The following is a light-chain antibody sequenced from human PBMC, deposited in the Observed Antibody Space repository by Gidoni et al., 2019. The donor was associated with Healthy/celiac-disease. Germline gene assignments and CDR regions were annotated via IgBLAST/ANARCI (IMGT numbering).Light chain of an antibody. CDR1: SCSIGRNY. J-gene: IGLJ3*02. V-gene: IGLV6-57*04. CDR2: EDN. Sequence: NLMLTQPHPVSVSPGKTVTISCTRSSCSIGRNYVQWYQQRPGSAPTTVIYEDNQRPSGVPDRFSGSIDSSSNSASLTISGLKTEDEADYYCQSYDSSNQVFGGGTKLTVL. CDR3: QSYDSSNQV.